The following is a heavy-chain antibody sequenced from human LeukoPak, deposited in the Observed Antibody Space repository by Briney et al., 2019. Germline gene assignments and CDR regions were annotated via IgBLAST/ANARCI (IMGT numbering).Heavy chain of an antibody. D-gene: IGHD3-10*01. Sequence: GGSLRLSCTASGFTFSSYAMTWVRQAPGKGLEWVSAISGSDSRTYYADSVKGRFTISRDNAKNSLYLQMNSLRAEDTAVYYCARDPPYYYGSGSYFSDYWGQGTLVTVSS. CDR2: ISGSDSRT. V-gene: IGHV3-23*01. J-gene: IGHJ4*02. CDR3: ARDPPYYYGSGSYFSDY. CDR1: GFTFSSYA.